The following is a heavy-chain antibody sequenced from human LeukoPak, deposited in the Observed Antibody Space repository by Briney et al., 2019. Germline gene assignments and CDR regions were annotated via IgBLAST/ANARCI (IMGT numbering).Heavy chain of an antibody. CDR3: ARDRGDDYGAWGLNSDAFDI. D-gene: IGHD4-17*01. V-gene: IGHV3-48*02. CDR2: ISSSSSTI. Sequence: GGSLRLSYAASGFTFSSYSMNWVRQAPGKGLEWVSYISSSSSTIYYADSVKGRFTISRDDAKNSLYLQMNSLRDEDTAVYYCARDRGDDYGAWGLNSDAFDIWGQGTMVTVSS. CDR1: GFTFSSYS. J-gene: IGHJ3*02.